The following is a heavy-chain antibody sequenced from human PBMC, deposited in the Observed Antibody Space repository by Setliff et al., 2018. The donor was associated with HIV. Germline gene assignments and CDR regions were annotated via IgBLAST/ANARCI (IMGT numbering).Heavy chain of an antibody. CDR1: GGSISSGGYY. Sequence: SETLSLTCTVSGGSISSGGYYWSWIRQYPGKGLEWIGYISNSGNTYYNPSLKSRVTIPIDTPRNQFSLKLSSVTAADTAVYYCARGGGFWSGQLDFWGQGTLVTVSS. V-gene: IGHV4-31*02. CDR2: ISNSGNT. J-gene: IGHJ4*02. CDR3: ARGGGFWSGQLDF. D-gene: IGHD3-3*01.